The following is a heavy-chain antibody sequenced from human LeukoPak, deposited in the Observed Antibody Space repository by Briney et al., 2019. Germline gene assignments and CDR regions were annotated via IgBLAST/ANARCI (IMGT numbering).Heavy chain of an antibody. V-gene: IGHV3-7*01. Sequence: GGSLRLSCAASGFTFSSYWMSWVRQAPGKGLEWVANIKQDGSESYYVDSVKGRFTISRDNAKNSLYLQMNSLRAEDTAVYYCVWAIAAAGAYFDYWGQGTLVTVSS. D-gene: IGHD6-13*01. J-gene: IGHJ4*02. CDR3: VWAIAAAGAYFDY. CDR2: IKQDGSES. CDR1: GFTFSSYW.